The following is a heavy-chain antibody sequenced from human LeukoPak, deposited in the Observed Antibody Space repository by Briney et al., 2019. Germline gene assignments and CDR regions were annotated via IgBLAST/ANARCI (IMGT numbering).Heavy chain of an antibody. D-gene: IGHD6-19*01. CDR1: GFTFSTYS. J-gene: IGHJ4*02. V-gene: IGHV3-48*01. Sequence: GASLRLSCAASGFTFSTYSMTWVRQAPGKGLEWVSYISSSSSSMYYADSVKGRFTISRDNAKNSLYLQMNSLRAEDTAVYYCATNSASYGGFWGQGTLVTVSS. CDR2: ISSSSSSM. CDR3: ATNSASYGGF.